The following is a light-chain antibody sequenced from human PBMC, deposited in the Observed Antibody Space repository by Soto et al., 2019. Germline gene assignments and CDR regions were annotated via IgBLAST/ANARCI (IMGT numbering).Light chain of an antibody. CDR2: DVS. CDR1: SSDVGGYNY. V-gene: IGLV2-14*03. Sequence: QSALTQPASVSGSPGQSSTISCTGTSSDVGGYNYVSWYQQHPDKAPKLMIYDVSNRPSGVSNRFSGSKSGNTASLTISGLQAEDEADYHCSSYTSSSTYVFGNGTKVTVL. J-gene: IGLJ1*01. CDR3: SSYTSSSTYV.